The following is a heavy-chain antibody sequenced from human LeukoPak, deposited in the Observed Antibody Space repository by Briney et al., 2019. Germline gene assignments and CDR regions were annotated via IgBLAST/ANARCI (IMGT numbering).Heavy chain of an antibody. CDR3: ARGQAVAGV. CDR2: IYYSGYT. D-gene: IGHD6-19*01. V-gene: IGHV4-59*01. CDR1: GGSISSYY. J-gene: IGHJ4*02. Sequence: SETLSLTCRVSGGSISSYYWSWIRQPPGKGLEWIGYIYYSGYTNYNPSLKSRVTMSVDTSKNQFSLQLSSVTAADTAVYYCARGQAVAGVWGQGTLVTVSS.